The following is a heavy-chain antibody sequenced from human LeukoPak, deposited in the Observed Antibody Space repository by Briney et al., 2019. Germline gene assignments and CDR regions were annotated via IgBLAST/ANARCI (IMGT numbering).Heavy chain of an antibody. D-gene: IGHD2-15*01. Sequence: GGSLRLSCAASGITFSLYEMDWVRQAPGKGLEWVSYISSSGSTIYYADSVKGRFTVSRDNAKKSMSLQMNSLRAEDTAVYYCATFGGNYAYWGQGTLVTVSS. J-gene: IGHJ4*02. CDR2: ISSSGSTI. CDR1: GITFSLYE. CDR3: ATFGGNYAY. V-gene: IGHV3-48*03.